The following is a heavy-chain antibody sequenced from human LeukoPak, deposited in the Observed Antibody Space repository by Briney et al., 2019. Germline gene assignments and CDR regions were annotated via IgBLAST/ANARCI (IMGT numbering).Heavy chain of an antibody. D-gene: IGHD6-6*01. J-gene: IGHJ4*02. V-gene: IGHV4-34*01. CDR1: VGSFSVYY. Sequence: SETLSLTCTVYVGSFSVYYWSCIREPPGKGREWLGEINHSGSTNYNPSLKSRVTISVDTSKNQFSLKLSSVTAADTAVYYCAIIAARPLGLNDYWGQGTLVTVSS. CDR2: INHSGST. CDR3: AIIAARPLGLNDY.